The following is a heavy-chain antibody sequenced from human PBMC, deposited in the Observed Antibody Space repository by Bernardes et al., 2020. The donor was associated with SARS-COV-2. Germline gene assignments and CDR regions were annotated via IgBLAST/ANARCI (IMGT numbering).Heavy chain of an antibody. D-gene: IGHD3-10*01. Sequence: GGSLRLSCEVSGISVSRNYMTWVRQAPGKGLEWVSVVYSGGNIDYADSVKGRFTMSRDNSKNTVHLQMNSLRPDDTAVYYCATIVFYRSGLDVWGQGTTVTVSS. CDR2: VYSGGNI. CDR1: GISVSRNY. CDR3: ATIVFYRSGLDV. V-gene: IGHV3-66*02. J-gene: IGHJ6*02.